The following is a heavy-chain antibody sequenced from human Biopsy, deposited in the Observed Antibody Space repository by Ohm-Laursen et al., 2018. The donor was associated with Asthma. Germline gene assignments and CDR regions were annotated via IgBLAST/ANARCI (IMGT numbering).Heavy chain of an antibody. Sequence: PSETLSLTCAVYGCSFSSNYWSWIRRTPGKGLELLWGTHHSGYTNHKPSLNCRPTLLVDTSKNQFSLRLSSVTAADTAVYYWARGSSSRLSQWELLVSGGKRAHPYYGMDVWGQGTTVTVSS. CDR1: GCSFSSNY. CDR2: THHSGYT. V-gene: IGHV4-34*04. J-gene: IGHJ6*02. CDR3: ARGSSSRLSQWELLVSGGKRAHPYYGMDV. D-gene: IGHD1-26*01.